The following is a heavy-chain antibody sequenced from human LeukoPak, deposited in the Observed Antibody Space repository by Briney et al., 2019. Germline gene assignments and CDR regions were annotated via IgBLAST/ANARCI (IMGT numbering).Heavy chain of an antibody. CDR1: GGSFSGYY. D-gene: IGHD5-24*01. CDR2: INHSGST. V-gene: IGHV4-34*01. Sequence: PSETLSLTCAVYGGSFSGYYWSWIRQPPGKGLEWIGEINHSGSTNYNPSLKSRVTISVDTSKNQFSLKLSSVTAADTAVCYCARVKMATIRSYYYYYYMDVWGKGTTVTISS. CDR3: ARVKMATIRSYYYYYYMDV. J-gene: IGHJ6*03.